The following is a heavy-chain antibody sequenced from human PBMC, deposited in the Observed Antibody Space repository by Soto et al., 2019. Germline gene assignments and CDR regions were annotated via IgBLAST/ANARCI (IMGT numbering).Heavy chain of an antibody. CDR2: IYYTGTT. J-gene: IGHJ4*02. V-gene: IGHV4-59*01. Sequence: SETLSLTCSLSGGSISPYYWTWIRQTPGKGLEWLGNIYYTGTTNYNPSRKSRITMSVDTSKNLLFLKLTSVTAADTAVYYCSRVGGYYGDYPKFDYWGQGALVTVSS. CDR3: SRVGGYYGDYPKFDY. D-gene: IGHD4-17*01. CDR1: GGSISPYY.